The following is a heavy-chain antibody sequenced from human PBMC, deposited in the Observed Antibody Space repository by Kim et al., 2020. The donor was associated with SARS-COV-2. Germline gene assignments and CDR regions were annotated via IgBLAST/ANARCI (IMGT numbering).Heavy chain of an antibody. J-gene: IGHJ6*02. CDR1: GGSFSGYY. V-gene: IGHV4-34*01. D-gene: IGHD3-10*01. CDR3: ARDSGSGSTPYYYYYYGMDV. CDR2: INHSGST. Sequence: SETLSITCAVYGGSFSGYYWSWIRQPPGKGLEWIGEINHSGSTNYNPSLKSRVTISVDTSKNQFSLKLSSVTAADTAVYYCARDSGSGSTPYYYYYYGMDVWGQGTTVTVSS.